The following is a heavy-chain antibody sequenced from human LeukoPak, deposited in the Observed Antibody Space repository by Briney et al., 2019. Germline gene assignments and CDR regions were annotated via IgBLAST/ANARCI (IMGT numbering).Heavy chain of an antibody. D-gene: IGHD6-19*01. CDR1: GGSISSSSYY. CDR2: IYYSGST. CDR3: AREPSIAVAGTAWFDP. Sequence: PSETLSLTCTVSGGSISSSSYYWGWIRQPPGKGLEWIGSIYYSGSTYYNPSLKSRVTISVDTSKNQFSLKPSSVTAADTAVYYCAREPSIAVAGTAWFDPWGQGTLVTVSS. V-gene: IGHV4-39*07. J-gene: IGHJ5*02.